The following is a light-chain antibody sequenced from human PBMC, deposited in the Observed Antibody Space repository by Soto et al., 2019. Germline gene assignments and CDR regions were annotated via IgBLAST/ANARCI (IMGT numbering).Light chain of an antibody. V-gene: IGKV1-5*03. CDR2: KAS. CDR1: QTISSW. Sequence: DIQMTQSPSTLSASVGDRVSITCRASQTISSWLAWYQQKPGKAHNLLIYKASSLKSGVQLRFSGSGSGTEFTLTIKSLQPDDFATYYCKQLNSYPPTFGQGTRLEIK. CDR3: KQLNSYPPT. J-gene: IGKJ5*01.